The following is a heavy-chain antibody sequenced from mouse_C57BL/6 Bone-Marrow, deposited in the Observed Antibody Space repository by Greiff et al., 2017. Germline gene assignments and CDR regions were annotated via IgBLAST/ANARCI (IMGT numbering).Heavy chain of an antibody. V-gene: IGHV5-17*01. CDR2: FSSGSSTI. CDR3: ARGFK. J-gene: IGHJ4*01. Sequence: EVKLMESGGGLVKPGGSLKLPCAVPGFTFSDNGLHWGRQALEKGLGWVAYFSSGSSTIYYADTVKGRFTISRDNAKNTLFLQMTSLRSEDTAMYYCARGFKWGQGTSVTVSS. CDR1: GFTFSDNG.